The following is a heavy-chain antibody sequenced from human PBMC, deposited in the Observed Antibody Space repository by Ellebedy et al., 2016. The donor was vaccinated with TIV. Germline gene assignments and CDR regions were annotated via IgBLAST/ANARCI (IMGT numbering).Heavy chain of an antibody. D-gene: IGHD1-14*01. J-gene: IGHJ5*02. CDR2: ISAYNGNT. V-gene: IGHV1-18*04. CDR3: ARAALRDPRNWNWFDP. Sequence: ASVKVSCXASGYTFTSYGISWVRQAPGQGLEWMGWISAYNGNTNYAQKLQGRVTMTTDTSTSTAYMELRSLRSEDTAVYYCARAALRDPRNWNWFDPWGQGTLVTVSS. CDR1: GYTFTSYG.